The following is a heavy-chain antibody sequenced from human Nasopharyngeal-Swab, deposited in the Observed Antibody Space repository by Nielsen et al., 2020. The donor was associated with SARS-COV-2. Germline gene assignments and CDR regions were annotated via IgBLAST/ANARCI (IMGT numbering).Heavy chain of an antibody. CDR1: GFTFNNYN. V-gene: IGHV3-74*01. D-gene: IGHD3/OR15-3a*01. CDR3: ARQRGGIVILTLDP. CDR2: IDSDGGST. J-gene: IGHJ5*02. Sequence: GESLKISCAASGFTFNNYNFNWVRQAPGKGLLWVAHIDSDGGSTTYADSVKGRFTISRDNAKNTLYLQMNSLRAEDTAVYYCARQRGGIVILTLDPWGQGTLVTVSS.